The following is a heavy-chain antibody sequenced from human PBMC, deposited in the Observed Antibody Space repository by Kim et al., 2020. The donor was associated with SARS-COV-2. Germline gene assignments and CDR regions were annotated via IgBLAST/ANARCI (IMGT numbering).Heavy chain of an antibody. D-gene: IGHD6-13*01. J-gene: IGHJ4*02. CDR2: T. V-gene: IGHV4-34*01. Sequence: TNYNPSLKSRVTISVDTSKNQFSLKLSSVTAADTAVYYCARTSIAAANDYWGQGTLVTVSS. CDR3: ARTSIAAANDY.